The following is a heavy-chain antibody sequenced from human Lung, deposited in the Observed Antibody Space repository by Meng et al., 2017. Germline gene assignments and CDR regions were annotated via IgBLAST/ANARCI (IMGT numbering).Heavy chain of an antibody. J-gene: IGHJ4*02. CDR2: INFGGETT. V-gene: IGHV3-23*01. CDR1: GFTFSTGA. Sequence: GGVVVQPGGVLSISCAVSGFTFSTGAIFWVRQATGKGLEWVSSINFGGETTWFADSVKGRFTISRDNSKNTLYLQRNSLRAVDTAVYYCAKEIRPNDYWGQGTLVTVSS. CDR3: AKEIRPNDY.